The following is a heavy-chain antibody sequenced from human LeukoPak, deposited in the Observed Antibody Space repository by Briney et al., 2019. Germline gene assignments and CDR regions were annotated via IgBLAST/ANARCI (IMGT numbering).Heavy chain of an antibody. CDR2: IRGDGSMT. CDR3: ARENLAAAADY. J-gene: IGHJ4*02. Sequence: LPGGSLRLSCAASEFTFSAYWMHWVRQAPGKGLVWVSRIRGDGSMTNYADSVKGRFTISRDNAKNTLYLQMNSLRLEDTAVYYCARENLAAAADYWGQGTVVTVSS. D-gene: IGHD6-25*01. CDR1: EFTFSAYW. V-gene: IGHV3-74*01.